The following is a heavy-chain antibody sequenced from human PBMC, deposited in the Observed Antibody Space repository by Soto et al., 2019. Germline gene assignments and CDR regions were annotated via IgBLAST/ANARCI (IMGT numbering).Heavy chain of an antibody. CDR2: ISAYNGNT. D-gene: IGHD2-15*01. J-gene: IGHJ5*02. V-gene: IGHV1-18*01. CDR3: ARGWQEDWFDP. Sequence: ASVKVSCTDSGDTFTIYGISWVRQAPGQGLEWMGWISAYNGNTNYAQKLQGRVTMTTDTSTSTAYMELRSLRSDDTAVYYCARGWQEDWFDPWGQGTLVTVSS. CDR1: GDTFTIYG.